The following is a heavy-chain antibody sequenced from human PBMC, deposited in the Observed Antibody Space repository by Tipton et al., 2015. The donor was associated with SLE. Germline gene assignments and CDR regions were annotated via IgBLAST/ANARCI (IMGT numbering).Heavy chain of an antibody. CDR1: GFTFSNYG. J-gene: IGHJ4*02. D-gene: IGHD6-13*01. V-gene: IGHV3-33*08. CDR2: IWYDGSNK. CDR3: AGHSSSWYGVDY. Sequence: SLRLSCAASGFTFSNYGMHWVRQAPGKGLEWVAVIWYDGSNKYYADSVKGRFTISRDNSKNTLYLQMNSLRAEDTAVYYCAGHSSSWYGVDYWGQGTLVTVSS.